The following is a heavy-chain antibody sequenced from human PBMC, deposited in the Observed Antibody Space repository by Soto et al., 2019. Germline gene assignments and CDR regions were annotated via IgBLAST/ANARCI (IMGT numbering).Heavy chain of an antibody. CDR2: INSDGSST. CDR3: AREEGSGSGDNVGDY. J-gene: IGHJ4*02. Sequence: EVQLVESGGGLVQPGGSLRLSCAASGFTFSSYWMHWVRQAPGKGLVWVSRINSDGSSTTYADSVKGRFTISRDNAXNKLYLQMNSLRAEDTAVYYCAREEGSGSGDNVGDYWGQGTLVTVSS. D-gene: IGHD3-10*01. CDR1: GFTFSSYW. V-gene: IGHV3-74*01.